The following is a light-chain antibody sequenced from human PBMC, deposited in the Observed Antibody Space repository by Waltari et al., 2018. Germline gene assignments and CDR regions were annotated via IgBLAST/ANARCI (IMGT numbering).Light chain of an antibody. Sequence: DIQMTQSPSTLSASVGDRVTITCRASPRIGNYLAWYQQKPGKAPKLLIFMASALQREVPSRFSGSGSGTEFALTISGLQADDFATYFCQHFNSYPFIFGRGTKLEIK. CDR3: QHFNSYPFI. V-gene: IGKV1-5*03. CDR1: PRIGNY. J-gene: IGKJ2*01. CDR2: MAS.